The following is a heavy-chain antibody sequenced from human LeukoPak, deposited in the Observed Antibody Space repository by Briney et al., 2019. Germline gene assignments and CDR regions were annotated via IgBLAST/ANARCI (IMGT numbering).Heavy chain of an antibody. Sequence: PSETLSLTCTVSGGSISSYYWSWIRQPPGKGLERIGYIYTSGSTNYNPSLKSRVTISVDTSKNQFSLKLSSVTAADTAVYYCARGGDYFDYWGQGTLVTVSS. V-gene: IGHV4-4*09. CDR2: IYTSGST. J-gene: IGHJ4*02. CDR1: GGSISSYY. CDR3: ARGGDYFDY.